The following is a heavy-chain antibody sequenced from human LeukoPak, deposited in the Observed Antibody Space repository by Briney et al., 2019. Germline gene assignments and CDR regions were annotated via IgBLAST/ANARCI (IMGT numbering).Heavy chain of an antibody. D-gene: IGHD1-14*01. CDR2: IYSGGST. J-gene: IGHJ4*02. Sequence: SVGCLRLSCAAPVFTVSSNYMSCVRQAPRERLEWVSVIYSGGSTYYAVSVKGRFTISRDNSKNTLYLQMNSVRAEDTAVYYCARGNPFRYWGQGTMVTVSS. CDR1: VFTVSSNY. V-gene: IGHV3-53*01. CDR3: ARGNPFRY.